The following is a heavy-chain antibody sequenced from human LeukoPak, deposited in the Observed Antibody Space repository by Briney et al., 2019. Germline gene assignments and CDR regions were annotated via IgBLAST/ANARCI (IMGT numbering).Heavy chain of an antibody. CDR1: GFTFRTYW. Sequence: GGTLRLSCAASGFTFRTYWMHWVRQTPGQGLVWVSRINSDGSTTNYADSAKGRFTVSRDNAQNTLYLQMSSLRAEDTAVYYCARAGNYYFEYWSQGALVTVSS. V-gene: IGHV3-74*01. D-gene: IGHD3-10*01. J-gene: IGHJ4*02. CDR2: INSDGSTT. CDR3: ARAGNYYFEY.